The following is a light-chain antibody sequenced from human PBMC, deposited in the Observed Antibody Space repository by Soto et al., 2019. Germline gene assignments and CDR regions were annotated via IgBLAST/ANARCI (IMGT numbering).Light chain of an antibody. V-gene: IGLV1-44*01. Sequence: QSLLTPAPSVSGTTGQRFALSCSGSSSNIRSHTVSCYQQLPGTAPKLLIYSSDQRPSVVPDRFSGSKSGTSASLAISGLQSEDEADYFCAAWDDRLNGYVFATGTKVTVL. CDR2: SSD. J-gene: IGLJ1*01. CDR1: SSNIRSHT. CDR3: AAWDDRLNGYV.